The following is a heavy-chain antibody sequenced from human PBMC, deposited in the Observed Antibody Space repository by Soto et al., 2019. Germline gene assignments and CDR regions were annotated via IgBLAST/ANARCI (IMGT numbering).Heavy chain of an antibody. CDR3: ARDVQDIVVVPAAEWRFDP. Sequence: SETLSLTCAVYGGSFSGYYWSWIRQPPGKGLEWIGEINHSGSTNYNPSLKSRVTISVDTSKNQFSLKLSSVTAADTAVYYCARDVQDIVVVPAAEWRFDPWGQGTLVTVPS. CDR2: INHSGST. D-gene: IGHD2-2*01. CDR1: GGSFSGYY. V-gene: IGHV4-34*01. J-gene: IGHJ5*02.